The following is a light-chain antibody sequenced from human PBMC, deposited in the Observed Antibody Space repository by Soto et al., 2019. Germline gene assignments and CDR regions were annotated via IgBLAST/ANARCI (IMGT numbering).Light chain of an antibody. Sequence: QSALTQPASVSGSPGQSITISCTGISADVGTSNFVSWYQHHPGKAPRLIIYDVTDRPSGVSNRFSGSKSGDTASLIISGLQAEDEADYYCTSYRRGPLYVFGTGTKVTVL. V-gene: IGLV2-14*03. CDR1: SADVGTSNF. CDR2: DVT. CDR3: TSYRRGPLYV. J-gene: IGLJ1*01.